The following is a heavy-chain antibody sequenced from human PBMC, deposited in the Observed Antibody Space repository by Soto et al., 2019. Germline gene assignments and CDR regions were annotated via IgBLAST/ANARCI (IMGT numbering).Heavy chain of an antibody. CDR2: ISAYNGNT. CDR3: AGTNYGDYGVYYFDY. D-gene: IGHD4-17*01. Sequence: QIQLVQSGAEVKKPGASVKVSCKASGYTFTSYGISWVRQAPGQGLEWMGWISAYNGNTNYAQKLQGRVTMTTDTSTSTAYMELRSLRSDDTAVYYCAGTNYGDYGVYYFDYWGQGTLVTVSS. J-gene: IGHJ4*02. V-gene: IGHV1-18*01. CDR1: GYTFTSYG.